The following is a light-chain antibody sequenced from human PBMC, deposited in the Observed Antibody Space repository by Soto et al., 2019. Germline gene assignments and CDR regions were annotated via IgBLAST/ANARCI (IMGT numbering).Light chain of an antibody. V-gene: IGLV2-14*01. Sequence: QSVLTQPASVSGSPGQSITISCTGTSSDVGGYKYVSWYQHHPGKGPKLMLYDVSNRPSGVSNRFSGSKSGNTASLTISGLQAEDEADYYCSSYTSSPTYVFGNGTKVTVL. CDR1: SSDVGGYKY. J-gene: IGLJ1*01. CDR2: DVS. CDR3: SSYTSSPTYV.